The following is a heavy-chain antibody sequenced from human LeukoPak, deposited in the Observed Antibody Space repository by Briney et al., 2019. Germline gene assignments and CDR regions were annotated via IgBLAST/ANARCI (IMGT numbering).Heavy chain of an antibody. V-gene: IGHV3-23*01. Sequence: GGSLRLSCEVSGFTFSSYAMSWVRQAPGKGLEWVSGISGSGGSTYYADSVKGRFTISRDSSKNTLYLQMNSLRAEDTAVYYCARGSRSGVVERDAFGIWGQGTMVTVSS. CDR2: ISGSGGST. J-gene: IGHJ3*02. CDR1: GFTFSSYA. CDR3: ARGSRSGVVERDAFGI. D-gene: IGHD3-3*01.